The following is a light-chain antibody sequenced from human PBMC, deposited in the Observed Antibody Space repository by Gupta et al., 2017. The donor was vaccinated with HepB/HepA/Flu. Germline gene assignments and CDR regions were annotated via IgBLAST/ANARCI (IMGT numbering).Light chain of an antibody. V-gene: IGKV3-15*01. CDR1: QSVSSN. Sequence: EIVMTQSPATLSVSPGERATLSCRASQSVSSNLAWYQQKTGQAPRLLIDGASTRATGIPARFSGGGSGTEFTLTISSLQAEDFAVYYCQQYNSWPPWTFGQGTKVEIK. CDR3: QQYNSWPPWT. CDR2: GAS. J-gene: IGKJ1*01.